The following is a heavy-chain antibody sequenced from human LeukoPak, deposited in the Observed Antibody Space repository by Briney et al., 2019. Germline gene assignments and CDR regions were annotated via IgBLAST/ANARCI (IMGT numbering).Heavy chain of an antibody. CDR1: GFTFSSYS. CDR2: IRNSGSTI. Sequence: GGSLRLSCAASGFTFSSYSMNWVRQAPGKGLEWVSYIRNSGSTIYYADSVKGRFTISRDNAKNSLYLQMNSLRAEDTAVHYCAIDFDYGDYWGQGTLVTVSS. V-gene: IGHV3-48*04. D-gene: IGHD2/OR15-2a*01. CDR3: AIDFDYGDY. J-gene: IGHJ4*02.